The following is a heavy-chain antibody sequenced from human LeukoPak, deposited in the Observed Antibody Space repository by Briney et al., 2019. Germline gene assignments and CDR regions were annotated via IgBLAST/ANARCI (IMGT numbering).Heavy chain of an antibody. CDR2: IYSGGST. D-gene: IGHD4-11*01. CDR3: ARVLTSTSTVLDY. J-gene: IGHJ4*02. CDR1: GFTVSSNY. Sequence: GGSLRLSXAASGFTVSSNYMSWVRQAPGKGLEWVSVIYSGGSTYYADSVKGRFTISRDNSKNTLYLQMNSLRAEDTAVYYCARVLTSTSTVLDYWGQGTLVTVSS. V-gene: IGHV3-66*02.